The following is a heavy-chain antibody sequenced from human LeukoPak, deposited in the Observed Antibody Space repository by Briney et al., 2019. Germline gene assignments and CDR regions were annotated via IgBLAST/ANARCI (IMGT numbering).Heavy chain of an antibody. CDR2: FDPEDGET. J-gene: IGHJ6*03. Sequence: ASVKVSCKVSGYTLTELSMHWVRQAPGKGLEWMGGFDPEDGETIYAQKFQGRVTMTEDTSTDTAYMELSSLRSEDTAVYYCATGNRDPYYYYMDVWGKGTTVTVSS. CDR1: GYTLTELS. V-gene: IGHV1-24*01. CDR3: ATGNRDPYYYYMDV. D-gene: IGHD1-14*01.